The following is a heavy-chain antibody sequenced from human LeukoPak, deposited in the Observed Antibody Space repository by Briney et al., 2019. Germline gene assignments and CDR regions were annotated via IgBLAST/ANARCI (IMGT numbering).Heavy chain of an antibody. J-gene: IGHJ4*02. CDR2: INSDGSST. CDR1: GFTFSSYW. V-gene: IGHV3-74*01. CDR3: ARDYGSGSYPDY. D-gene: IGHD3-10*01. Sequence: GGSLRLSCAASGFTFSSYWTHWVRQAPGKGLVWVSRINSDGSSTSYADSVKGRFTISRDNAKNTLYLQMNSLRAEDTAVYYCARDYGSGSYPDYWGQGTLVTVSS.